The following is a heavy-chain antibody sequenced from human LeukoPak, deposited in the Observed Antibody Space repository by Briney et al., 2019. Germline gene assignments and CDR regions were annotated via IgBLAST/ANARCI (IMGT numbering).Heavy chain of an antibody. CDR1: GDSISSDIW. J-gene: IGHJ4*02. D-gene: IGHD1-26*01. CDR3: SRGGAYRLHY. CDR2: IHHSGGI. Sequence: PSETLSLTCAVSGDSISSDIWWNWVRQPPGKGLEWIREIHHSGGINYNPSLKSRVTISLDKSKNQFSLELNSVTAADTALYYCSRGGAYRLHYWGQGTLVTVSS. V-gene: IGHV4-4*02.